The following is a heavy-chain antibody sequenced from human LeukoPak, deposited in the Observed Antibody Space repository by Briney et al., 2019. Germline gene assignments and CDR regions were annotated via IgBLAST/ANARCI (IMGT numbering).Heavy chain of an antibody. CDR3: TKGRGDLGSLRRSFDY. V-gene: IGHV3-23*01. CDR1: GFTFDSYT. Sequence: GGSLRLSCATSGFTFDSYTMTWVRQAPGKGLEWVSGLSDTDDSAYYAESVKGRFTISRDSSKNTLYLQMDSPRAEDTAIYYCTKGRGDLGSLRRSFDYWGQGTLVTVSS. CDR2: LSDTDDSA. D-gene: IGHD3-16*01. J-gene: IGHJ4*02.